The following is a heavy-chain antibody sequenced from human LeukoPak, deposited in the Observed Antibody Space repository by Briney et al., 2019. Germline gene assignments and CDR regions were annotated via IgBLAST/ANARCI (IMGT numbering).Heavy chain of an antibody. J-gene: IGHJ6*04. V-gene: IGHV3-64*01. Sequence: GGSLRLPCAGSGFTFSSYAIHWVRQAPGKGLEYVSTISSKGDNIFYANSVKGRFTISRDNSKNTVYLQMGSLRAEDMAVYYCGRVRISAARGYMDVWGKGTTVTVSS. D-gene: IGHD6-13*01. CDR3: GRVRISAARGYMDV. CDR2: ISSKGDNI. CDR1: GFTFSSYA.